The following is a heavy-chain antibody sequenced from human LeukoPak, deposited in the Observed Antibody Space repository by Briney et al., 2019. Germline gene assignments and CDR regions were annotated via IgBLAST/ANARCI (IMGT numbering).Heavy chain of an antibody. V-gene: IGHV3-7*03. J-gene: IGHJ6*02. CDR1: GFTFSSYW. D-gene: IGHD2-15*01. Sequence: GGSLRLSCAASGFTFSSYWMNWARRAPGKGLEWVASINHNGNVNYYVDSVRGRFTISRDNAKNSLYLQMSNLRAEDTAVYFCARGGGLDVWGQGATVTVSS. CDR3: ARGGGLDV. CDR2: INHNGNVN.